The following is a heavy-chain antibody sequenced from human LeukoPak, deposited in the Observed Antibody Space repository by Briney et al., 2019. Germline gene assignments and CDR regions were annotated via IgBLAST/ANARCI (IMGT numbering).Heavy chain of an antibody. V-gene: IGHV3-20*04. CDR3: ARDGGGWYWAFDY. Sequence: GGSLRLSCATSGFTFDDYGMSWVRQAPEKGLEWVSGINWNGGSTGYADSVKGRFTISRDNAKNSLYLQMNSLRAEDTALYYCARDGGGWYWAFDYWGQGTLVTVSS. CDR2: INWNGGST. J-gene: IGHJ4*02. D-gene: IGHD2-15*01. CDR1: GFTFDDYG.